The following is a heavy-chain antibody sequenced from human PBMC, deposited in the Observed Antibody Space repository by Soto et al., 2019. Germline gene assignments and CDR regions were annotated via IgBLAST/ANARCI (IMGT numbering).Heavy chain of an antibody. CDR2: IHHTGST. V-gene: IGHV4-39*01. Sequence: KTSETLSLTCSVSGRSISEINSYWGWISQTPGEGLEWIGTIHHTGSTYYNPSLKSRVIISLDTSKNQFSLKLSSVTAADTALYYCARPEGGYGSGYSWFDPWGQGTRVTVSS. CDR1: GRSISEINSY. CDR3: ARPEGGYGSGYSWFDP. J-gene: IGHJ5*02. D-gene: IGHD5-12*01.